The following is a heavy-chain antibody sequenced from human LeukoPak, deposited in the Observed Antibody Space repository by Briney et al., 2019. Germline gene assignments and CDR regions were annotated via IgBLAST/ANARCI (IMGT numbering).Heavy chain of an antibody. J-gene: IGHJ6*03. CDR2: IHYSGST. D-gene: IGHD5-12*01. V-gene: IGHV4-59*01. Sequence: SETLSLTCTVSGGSINNYYWGWIRQPPGKGLDYIAYIHYSGSTNYNPSLKSRVTISVDTSKNQFSLRLTSVTAADTAVYYCATSVSPDYFTVGGNSPNYYYYMDVWGKGTTVTVSS. CDR3: ATSVSPDYFTVGGNSPNYYYYMDV. CDR1: GGSINNYY.